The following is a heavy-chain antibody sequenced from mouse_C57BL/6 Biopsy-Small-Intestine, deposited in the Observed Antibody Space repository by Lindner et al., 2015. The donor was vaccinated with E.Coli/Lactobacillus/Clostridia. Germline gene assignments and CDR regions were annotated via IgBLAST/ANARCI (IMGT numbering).Heavy chain of an antibody. Sequence: VQLQESGPELVKPGASVKLSCKASGYTFTSYGISWVKQRTGQGLEWIGEIYPRSGNTYYNEKFKGKATLTADKSSSTAYMELRSLTSEDSAVYFCARGEGYDGYPYYYAMDYWGQGTSVTVSS. J-gene: IGHJ4*01. CDR2: IYPRSGNT. CDR3: ARGEGYDGYPYYYAMDY. D-gene: IGHD2-3*01. V-gene: IGHV1-81*01. CDR1: GYTFTSYG.